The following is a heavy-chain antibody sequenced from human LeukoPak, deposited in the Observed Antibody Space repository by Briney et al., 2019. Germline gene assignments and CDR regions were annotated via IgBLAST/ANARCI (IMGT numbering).Heavy chain of an antibody. Sequence: SETLSLTCTVSGGSLSGYYWTWIRQTAGKGLEWIGRIYTTGSTNYNPSLKSRVTMSVDTSKNQFSLKLTSVTAADTAVYYCAREKPRSFCSGGSCYRYFDYWGQGTLVTVSS. CDR1: GGSLSGYY. CDR2: IYTTGST. J-gene: IGHJ4*02. D-gene: IGHD2-15*01. V-gene: IGHV4-4*07. CDR3: AREKPRSFCSGGSCYRYFDY.